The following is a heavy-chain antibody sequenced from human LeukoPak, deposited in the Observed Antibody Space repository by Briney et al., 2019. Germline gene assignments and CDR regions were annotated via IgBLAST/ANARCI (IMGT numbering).Heavy chain of an antibody. J-gene: IGHJ4*02. CDR3: ARHNAHFDY. CDR1: GGSISSYY. Sequence: SETLSLTCTVSGGSISSYYWSWIRQPPGKGLECIGYIYYSGSTNYNPSLKSRVTVSVDTSKNQFSLKLSSVTAADTAVYYCARHNAHFDYWGQGTLVTVSS. V-gene: IGHV4-59*01. CDR2: IYYSGST. D-gene: IGHD1-14*01.